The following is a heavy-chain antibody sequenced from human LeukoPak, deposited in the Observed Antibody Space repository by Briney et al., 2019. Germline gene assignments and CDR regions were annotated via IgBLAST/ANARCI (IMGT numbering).Heavy chain of an antibody. D-gene: IGHD3-3*01. Sequence: ASVKVSCKASGYTFTSYGISWVRQAPGQGLEWMGWISAYNGNTNYAQKLPGRVTMTTDTSTSTAYMELRSLRSDDTAVYYCARDKITIFGVVQTFDYWGRGTLVTVSS. CDR3: ARDKITIFGVVQTFDY. CDR2: ISAYNGNT. V-gene: IGHV1-18*01. CDR1: GYTFTSYG. J-gene: IGHJ4*02.